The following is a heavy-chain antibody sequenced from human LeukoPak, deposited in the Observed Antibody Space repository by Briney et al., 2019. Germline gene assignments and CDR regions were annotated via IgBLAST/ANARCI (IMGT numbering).Heavy chain of an antibody. CDR1: GGTFSSYA. CDR3: ARQYYHDSSAYYFAPDY. J-gene: IGHJ4*02. D-gene: IGHD3-22*01. Sequence: ASVKVSCKASGGTFSSYAISWVRQAPGQGLEWMGGIIPIFGTANYAQKFQGRVTITADESTSTAYMELSSLRSEDTAVYYCARQYYHDSSAYYFAPDYWGQGTLVTVSS. CDR2: IIPIFGTA. V-gene: IGHV1-69*13.